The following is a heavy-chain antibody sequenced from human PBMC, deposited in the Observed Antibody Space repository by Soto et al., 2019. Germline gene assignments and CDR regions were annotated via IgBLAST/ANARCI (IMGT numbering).Heavy chain of an antibody. CDR1: GVAISSDDHY. CDR3: ARDRSPPSWFDP. CDR2: IYYSGST. J-gene: IGHJ5*02. Sequence: VQLQESGPGLVRPSQTLSLTCTVSGVAISSDDHYWTWIRQSPGKGLEWIGYIYYSGSTYYNPSLQSRVVISKDTSKNQFSLQLNSVTAADTAVYYCARDRSPPSWFDPWGQGTLVTVSS. V-gene: IGHV4-30-4*01. D-gene: IGHD6-13*01.